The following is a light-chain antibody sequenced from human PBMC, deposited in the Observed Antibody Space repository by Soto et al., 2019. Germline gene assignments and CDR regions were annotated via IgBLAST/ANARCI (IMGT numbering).Light chain of an antibody. J-gene: IGLJ2*01. V-gene: IGLV1-51*01. CDR1: SSNIGNNY. Sequence: QSVLTQPPSVSAAPGQKVTISCSGSSSNIGNNYVSWYQQLPGTAPQLLIYDDNERPSGIPDRFSGSKSGTSATLGITGLQTGDEADYYCGTWDSSLSAVVFGGGTKLPS. CDR3: GTWDSSLSAVV. CDR2: DDN.